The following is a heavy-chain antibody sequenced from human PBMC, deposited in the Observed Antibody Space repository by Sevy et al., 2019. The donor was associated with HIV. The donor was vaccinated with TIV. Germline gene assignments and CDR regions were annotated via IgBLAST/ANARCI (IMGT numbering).Heavy chain of an antibody. CDR1: GYTLTELS. J-gene: IGHJ5*02. CDR3: ATVGLRYFSGASDYQGDWFDP. V-gene: IGHV1-24*01. D-gene: IGHD2-15*01. Sequence: ASVKVSCKVSGYTLTELSMHWVRQAPGKGLEWMGGFDPGSGATVYAQKFQGRVIMTEDTSTDTGYMELSSLRSEDTAVYYCATVGLRYFSGASDYQGDWFDPWGQGTLVTVSS. CDR2: FDPGSGAT.